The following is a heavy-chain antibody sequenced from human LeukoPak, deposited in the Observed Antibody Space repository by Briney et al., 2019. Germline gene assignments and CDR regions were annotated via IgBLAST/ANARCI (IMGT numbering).Heavy chain of an antibody. Sequence: GGSLRLSCAASGFKFDDYTMQRVPQAPGKGLEYLALITWNGDSKFYADSARGRFTISRDNGENSVFLQMNRLGTEDTAFYHCAAEKGRIYHYWGQGTLVTVSS. CDR1: GFKFDDYT. J-gene: IGHJ4*02. D-gene: IGHD2-15*01. CDR3: AAEKGRIYHY. CDR2: ITWNGDSK. V-gene: IGHV3-43*01.